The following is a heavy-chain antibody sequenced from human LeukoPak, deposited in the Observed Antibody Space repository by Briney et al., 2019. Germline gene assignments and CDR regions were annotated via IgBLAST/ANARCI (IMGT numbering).Heavy chain of an antibody. V-gene: IGHV1-8*01. Sequence: ASVKVSCKASGYTFTSYDINWVRQATGQGLEWMGWMNPNSGNTGYAQKFQGRVTMTRNTSISTAYMELSSLRSEDTAVYYCAIWFNGVLNYFFMDVWGKGTTVTVSS. CDR3: AIWFNGVLNYFFMDV. J-gene: IGHJ6*03. D-gene: IGHD3-10*01. CDR1: GYTFTSYD. CDR2: MNPNSGNT.